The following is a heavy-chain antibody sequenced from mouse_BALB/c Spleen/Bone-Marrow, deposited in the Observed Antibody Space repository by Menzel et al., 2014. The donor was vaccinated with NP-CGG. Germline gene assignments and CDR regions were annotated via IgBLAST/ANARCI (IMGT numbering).Heavy chain of an antibody. CDR3: ARDSLLRSLYAMDY. CDR2: INSNGGRT. J-gene: IGHJ4*01. D-gene: IGHD1-2*01. V-gene: IGHV5-6-3*01. Sequence: EVHLVESGGGLVQPGGSLKLSCAASGFTFSSYGMSWVRQTPDKRLELVATINSNGGRTYYPDSVKGRFTISRDNAKNTLCLQMSSLKSEDTAMYYCARDSLLRSLYAMDYWGQGTSVTVSS. CDR1: GFTFSSYG.